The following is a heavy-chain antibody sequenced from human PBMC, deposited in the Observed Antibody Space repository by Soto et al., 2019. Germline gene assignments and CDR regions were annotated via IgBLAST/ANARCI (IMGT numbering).Heavy chain of an antibody. V-gene: IGHV4-31*03. CDR1: GGSISSGGYY. CDR3: ARDHGQDGMDV. CDR2: IYYSGST. J-gene: IGHJ6*02. Sequence: SETLSLTCTVSGGSISSGGYYWSWIRQHPGRGLEWIGYIYYSGSTYYNPSLKSRVTISLDTSKNQFSLKLSAVTAADTAVYYCARDHGQDGMDVWGQGTTVTVSS.